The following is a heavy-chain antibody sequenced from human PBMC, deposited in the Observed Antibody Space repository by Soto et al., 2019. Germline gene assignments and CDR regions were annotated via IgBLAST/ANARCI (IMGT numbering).Heavy chain of an antibody. Sequence: GGSLRLSCAASGFTFSGYAMNWVRQAPRKGLEWVAVIAHDGRNKFYTDSVKGRFTISRDNSENTLYLQINSLRPEDTAVYFCARDLYDFWSGIHPRNWFGPWGRGIQVTVS. V-gene: IGHV3-30*04. D-gene: IGHD3-3*01. CDR1: GFTFSGYA. CDR3: ARDLYDFWSGIHPRNWFGP. CDR2: IAHDGRNK. J-gene: IGHJ5*02.